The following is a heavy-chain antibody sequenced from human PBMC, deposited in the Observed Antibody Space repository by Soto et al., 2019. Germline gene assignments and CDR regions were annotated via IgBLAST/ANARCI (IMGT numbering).Heavy chain of an antibody. D-gene: IGHD2-15*01. CDR3: ASVAPRYYGMEV. J-gene: IGHJ6*01. V-gene: IGHV1-69*13. Sequence: ASVKVSCKASGGTFSSYAISWVRQAPGQGLEWMGGIIPIFGTANYAQKFQGRVTITADESTSTAYMELSSLRSEDTAVYYCASVAPRYYGMEVLGQGTTVNVSS. CDR1: GGTFSSYA. CDR2: IIPIFGTA.